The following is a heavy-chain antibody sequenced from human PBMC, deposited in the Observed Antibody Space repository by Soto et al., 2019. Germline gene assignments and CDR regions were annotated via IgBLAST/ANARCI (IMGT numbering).Heavy chain of an antibody. Sequence: QVPLVESGGGVVQPGRSLRLSCAASGFTFSSYAMHWVRQAPGKGLEWVAVISYDGSNKYYADSVKGRFTISRDNSKNTLYLQMNSLRAEDTAVYYCAREGVASSGWPRRYYFDYWGQGTLVTVSS. CDR1: GFTFSSYA. V-gene: IGHV3-30-3*01. D-gene: IGHD6-19*01. CDR3: AREGVASSGWPRRYYFDY. J-gene: IGHJ4*02. CDR2: ISYDGSNK.